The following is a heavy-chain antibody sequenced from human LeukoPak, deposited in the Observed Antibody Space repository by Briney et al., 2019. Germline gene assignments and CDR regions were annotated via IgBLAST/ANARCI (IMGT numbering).Heavy chain of an antibody. CDR1: GGSISSYY. D-gene: IGHD4-17*01. V-gene: IGHV4-4*07. Sequence: SETLSLTCTVSGGSISSYYWSWIRQPAGKGLEWIGRIYTSGSSNYNPSLKSRVAMSVDTSKNQFSLKLSSVAAADTAVYYCARAGMTTVTDFDYWGQGTLVTVSS. J-gene: IGHJ4*02. CDR3: ARAGMTTVTDFDY. CDR2: IYTSGSS.